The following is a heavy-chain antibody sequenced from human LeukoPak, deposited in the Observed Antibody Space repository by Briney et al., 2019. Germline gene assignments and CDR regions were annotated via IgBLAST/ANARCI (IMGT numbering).Heavy chain of an antibody. CDR3: ARISSSNWYNERGAFDV. CDR1: GFTFSNAW. D-gene: IGHD6-13*01. Sequence: PGGSLRLSCAASGFTFSNAWMSWVRQAPGKGLEWVSTISGSGGSTYYADSVKGRFTISRDNSKNTLYLQMNSLRAEDTAVYYCARISSSNWYNERGAFDVWGQGTMVTVSS. V-gene: IGHV3-23*01. CDR2: ISGSGGST. J-gene: IGHJ3*01.